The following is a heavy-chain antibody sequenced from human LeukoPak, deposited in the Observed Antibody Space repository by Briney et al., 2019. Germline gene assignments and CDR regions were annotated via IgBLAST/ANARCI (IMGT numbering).Heavy chain of an antibody. J-gene: IGHJ4*02. Sequence: PGRSLRLSCAASGFTFSSYAMHWVRQAPGKGLEWVAVISYDGSNKYYADSVKGRFTISRDNSKNTLYLQMNSLRAEDTAVYYCARDKVATPLDYWGQGTLVTASS. CDR2: ISYDGSNK. CDR3: ARDKVATPLDY. V-gene: IGHV3-30*04. CDR1: GFTFSSYA. D-gene: IGHD5-12*01.